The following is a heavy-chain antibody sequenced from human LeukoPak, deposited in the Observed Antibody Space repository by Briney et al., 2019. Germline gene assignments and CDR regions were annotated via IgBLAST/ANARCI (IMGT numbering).Heavy chain of an antibody. D-gene: IGHD3-16*01. CDR3: ASSGGSYYYYYMDV. V-gene: IGHV3-74*01. CDR2: INSDGSST. Sequence: PGGSLRLSCAASGFTFSSYWMHWVRQAPGKGLVWVSHINSDGSSTSYADSVKGRFTISRDNAKNTLYLQMNSLRAEDTAVYYCASSGGSYYYYYMDVWGKGTTVTVSS. CDR1: GFTFSSYW. J-gene: IGHJ6*03.